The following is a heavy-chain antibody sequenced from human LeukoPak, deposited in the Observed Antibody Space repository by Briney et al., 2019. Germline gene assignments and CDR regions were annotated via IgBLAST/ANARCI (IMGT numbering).Heavy chain of an antibody. J-gene: IGHJ3*02. V-gene: IGHV3-30*01. D-gene: IGHD4-11*01. CDR3: ARHLQNDYSNDAFDI. Sequence: GRSLRLFCAASGFTFSSYAMHWVRQASGKGLEWVAVISYDGSNKYYADSVKGRFTISRDNSKNTLDLHMNSLRDEDTAVYDCARHLQNDYSNDAFDIWGQATMVTVSS. CDR2: ISYDGSNK. CDR1: GFTFSSYA.